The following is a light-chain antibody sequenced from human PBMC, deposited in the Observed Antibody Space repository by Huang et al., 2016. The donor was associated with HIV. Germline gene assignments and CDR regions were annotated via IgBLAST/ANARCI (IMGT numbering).Light chain of an antibody. CDR2: DAS. CDR3: QQRSTWPLT. J-gene: IGKJ4*01. V-gene: IGKV3-11*01. CDR1: QNINTY. Sequence: EIVLTQSPVTLSMSPGQRATLSCRASQNINTYLAWYQQKPGQAPRLLIYDASNRATGIPARFRGSGSGTDFTLTIISLEPEDFVVYFCQQRSTWPLTFGGGTTIEIK.